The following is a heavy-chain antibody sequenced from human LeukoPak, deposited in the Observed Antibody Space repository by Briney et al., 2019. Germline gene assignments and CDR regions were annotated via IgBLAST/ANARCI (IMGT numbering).Heavy chain of an antibody. CDR1: GGSISSYY. D-gene: IGHD2-8*01. CDR3: ARMGVYYYYYYMDV. Sequence: SETLSLTCTVSGGSISSYYWSWIRQPPGKGLEWIGYIYYSGSTNYNPSLKSQVTISVDTSKSQFSLKLSSVTAADTAVYYCARMGVYYYYYYMDVWGKGTTVTVSS. V-gene: IGHV4-59*01. CDR2: IYYSGST. J-gene: IGHJ6*03.